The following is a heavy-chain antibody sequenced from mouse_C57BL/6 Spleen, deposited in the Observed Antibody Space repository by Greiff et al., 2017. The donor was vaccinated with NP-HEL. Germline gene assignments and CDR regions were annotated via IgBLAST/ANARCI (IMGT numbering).Heavy chain of an antibody. J-gene: IGHJ3*01. CDR2: IRSKSNNYAT. CDR1: GFSFNTYA. CDR3: VRPNYYGSSKDY. V-gene: IGHV10-1*01. Sequence: EVQRVESGGGLVQPKGSLKLSCAASGFSFNTYAMNWVRQAPGKGLEWVARIRSKSNNYATYYADSVKDRFTISRDDSESMLYLQMNNLKTEDTAMYYCVRPNYYGSSKDYWGQGTLVTVSA. D-gene: IGHD1-1*01.